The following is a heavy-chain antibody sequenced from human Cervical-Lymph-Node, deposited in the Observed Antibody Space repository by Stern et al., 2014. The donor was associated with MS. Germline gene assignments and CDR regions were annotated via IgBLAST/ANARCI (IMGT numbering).Heavy chain of an antibody. CDR3: ARDGDLFEMGY. Sequence: QVQLLESGAAVKKPGASVKVSCKASGYTFTDYYLHWVRQAPGQGLEWLGWINPKSGSTHYSERNQGRVTMTRDTSLSTVYMELISLQSDDTALYYCARDGDLFEMGYWGQGTLVTVSS. V-gene: IGHV1-2*02. D-gene: IGHD2-21*01. J-gene: IGHJ4*02. CDR1: GYTFTDYY. CDR2: INPKSGST.